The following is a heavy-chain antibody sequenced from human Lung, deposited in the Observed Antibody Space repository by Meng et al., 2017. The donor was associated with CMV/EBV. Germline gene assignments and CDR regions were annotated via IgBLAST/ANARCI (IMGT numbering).Heavy chain of an antibody. CDR1: GGSRSSMNW. Sequence: GTGLVSRSGTLSLTCAVSGGSRSSMNWWGGVRQPPGKGLEWIGENYHSGSTNYNPSLKSRVSISVDKSKNQFSLKLSSVTAADTAVYYCARADKVRFDYWGQGTLVTVSS. V-gene: IGHV4-4*02. CDR2: NYHSGST. CDR3: ARADKVRFDY. J-gene: IGHJ4*02.